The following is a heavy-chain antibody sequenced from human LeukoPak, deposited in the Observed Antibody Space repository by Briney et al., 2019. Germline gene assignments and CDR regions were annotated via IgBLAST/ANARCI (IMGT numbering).Heavy chain of an antibody. CDR3: AKRSSYYYYYMGV. V-gene: IGHV3-48*03. CDR2: ISSSGSTI. J-gene: IGHJ6*03. CDR1: GFTFSSYE. Sequence: GGSLRLSCAASGFTFSSYEMNWVRQAPGKGLEWVSYISSSGSTIYYADSVKGRFTIYRDNSKNTLYLQMNSLRAEDTAVYYCAKRSSYYYYYMGVWGKGTTVTVSS.